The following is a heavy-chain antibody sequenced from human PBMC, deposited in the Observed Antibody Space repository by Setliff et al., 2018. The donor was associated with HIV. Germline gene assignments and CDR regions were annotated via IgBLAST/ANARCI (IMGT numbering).Heavy chain of an antibody. CDR3: ARVPRITTLRNAFDI. J-gene: IGHJ3*02. Sequence: SETLSLTCTVSGGSISGGGYYWSWIRQHPGKGLDWIGNIYCIGNTDYNPSLKSRVTISIDTSKNQFSLKLSSVTAADTAIYYCARVPRITTLRNAFDIWGQGTMVTVSS. D-gene: IGHD3-3*01. CDR2: IYCIGNT. V-gene: IGHV4-31*03. CDR1: GGSISGGGYY.